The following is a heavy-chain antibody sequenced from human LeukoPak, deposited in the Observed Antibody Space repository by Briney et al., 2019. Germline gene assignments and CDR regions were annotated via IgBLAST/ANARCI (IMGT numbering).Heavy chain of an antibody. CDR1: GGSISSYY. V-gene: IGHV4-59*12. D-gene: IGHD2-15*01. J-gene: IGHJ5*02. Sequence: SETLSLTCTVSGGSISSYYWSWIRQPPGKGLEWIGYIYYSGSTNYNPSLKSRVTISVDTSKNQFSLKLSSVTAADTAVYYCARDGSGCSGGSCYSALNWFDPWGQGTLVTVSS. CDR3: ARDGSGCSGGSCYSALNWFDP. CDR2: IYYSGST.